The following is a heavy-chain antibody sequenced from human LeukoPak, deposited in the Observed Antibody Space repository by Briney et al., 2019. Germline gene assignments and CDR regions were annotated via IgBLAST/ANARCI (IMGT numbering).Heavy chain of an antibody. CDR1: GFTFSSYA. D-gene: IGHD6-19*01. CDR2: ISGSGGST. CDR3: AKDRGSVAGTSTASFYYYYGMDV. J-gene: IGHJ6*02. Sequence: PGRSLRLSCAASGFTFSSYAMSWVRQAPGKGLEWVSAISGSGGSTYYADSVKGRFTISRDNSKNTLYLQMNSLRAEDTAVYYCAKDRGSVAGTSTASFYYYYGMDVWGQGTTVTVSS. V-gene: IGHV3-23*01.